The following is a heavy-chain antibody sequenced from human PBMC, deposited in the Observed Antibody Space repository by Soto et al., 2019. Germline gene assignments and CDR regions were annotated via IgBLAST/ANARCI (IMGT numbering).Heavy chain of an antibody. Sequence: GASVKVSCKASGYTFTSYGISWVRQAPGQGLEWMGWISAYNGNTNYAQKLQGRVTMTTDTSTSTAYMELRSLRSDDTAVYYCARGRGDYSNYEGRSYYYYYGMDVWGQGTTVTVSS. D-gene: IGHD4-4*01. CDR2: ISAYNGNT. CDR1: GYTFTSYG. J-gene: IGHJ6*02. CDR3: ARGRGDYSNYEGRSYYYYYGMDV. V-gene: IGHV1-18*01.